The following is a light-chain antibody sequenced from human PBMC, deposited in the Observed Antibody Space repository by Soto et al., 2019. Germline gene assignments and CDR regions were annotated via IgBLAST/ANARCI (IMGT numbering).Light chain of an antibody. J-gene: IGKJ1*01. V-gene: IGKV1-5*03. CDR1: QGISSW. Sequence: DIQMTQSPSALSASVGDRVTITCRGSQGISSWLAWYQQKPGKAPKLLIYKASTLKSGVPSRFSGSGSGTEFTLTISSLQPDDFATYYCQQYNSYSFGQGTKVDIK. CDR3: QQYNSYS. CDR2: KAS.